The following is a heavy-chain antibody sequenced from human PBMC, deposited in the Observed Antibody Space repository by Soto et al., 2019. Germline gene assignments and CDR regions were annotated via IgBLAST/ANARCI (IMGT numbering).Heavy chain of an antibody. V-gene: IGHV4-39*01. Sequence: SETLSLTCTVSGGSNRENNYYLTWIRQPPGKGLEWIGSVYYSGRTYYKPSFKSRVTISVDTSKNQFSLKLSSVTAADTAIYYCARALDFWSAYFDYWGQGTTVTVSS. CDR2: VYYSGRT. J-gene: IGHJ4*03. CDR1: GGSNRENNYY. CDR3: ARALDFWSAYFDY. D-gene: IGHD3-3*01.